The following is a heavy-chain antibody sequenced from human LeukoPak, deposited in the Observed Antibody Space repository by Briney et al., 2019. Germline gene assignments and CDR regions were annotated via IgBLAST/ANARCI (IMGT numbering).Heavy chain of an antibody. CDR3: ARPLNYDFWSGYYTPLDY. J-gene: IGHJ4*02. CDR1: GFTFSSYW. Sequence: GGSLRLSCAASGFTFSSYWMSWVRQAPRKGLEWVANIKQDGSEKYYVDSVKGRFTISRDNAKNSLYLQMNSLRAEDTAVYYCARPLNYDFWSGYYTPLDYWGQGTLVTVSS. CDR2: IKQDGSEK. V-gene: IGHV3-7*01. D-gene: IGHD3-3*01.